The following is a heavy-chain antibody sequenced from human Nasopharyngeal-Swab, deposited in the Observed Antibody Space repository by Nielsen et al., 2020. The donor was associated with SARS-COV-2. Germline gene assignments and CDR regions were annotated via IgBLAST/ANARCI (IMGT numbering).Heavy chain of an antibody. CDR2: IYPCDSDT. CDR1: GYSFTSYW. J-gene: IGHJ6*02. D-gene: IGHD5-12*01. V-gene: IGHV5-51*01. Sequence: GESLKTSRKGSGYSFTSYWTAWVRQMPGNGLEWMWIIYPCDSDTRYSPSFQGQVTISADKSISTAYLQWSSLKASDTAMYYCVRPEGVATSFKYYFQYGMDVWGQGTMVTVPS. CDR3: VRPEGVATSFKYYFQYGMDV.